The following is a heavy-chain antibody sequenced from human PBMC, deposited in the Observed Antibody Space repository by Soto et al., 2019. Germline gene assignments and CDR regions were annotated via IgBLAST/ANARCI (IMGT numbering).Heavy chain of an antibody. CDR3: ARDPLSYGDYAQTYWYFDL. Sequence: EAQLVESGGGLVQPGGSLRLSCGASGITFSRCLMSWVRQAPGKGLEWVASISQDGTDTDYVDSVKGRFAISRDNPKNSLDRQMNSLRADDTAVYYCARDPLSYGDYAQTYWYFDLWGRGTRVTVSS. V-gene: IGHV3-7*01. CDR1: GITFSRCL. CDR2: ISQDGTDT. J-gene: IGHJ2*01. D-gene: IGHD4-17*01.